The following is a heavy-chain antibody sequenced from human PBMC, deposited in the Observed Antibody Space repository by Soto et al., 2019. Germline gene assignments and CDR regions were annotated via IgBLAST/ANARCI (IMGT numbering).Heavy chain of an antibody. V-gene: IGHV4-59*12. CDR1: GGSISPYY. J-gene: IGHJ6*03. CDR3: ARKESFYYHYYMDV. Sequence: PSETLSLTCTVSGGSISPYYWSWIRQPPGKGLEWIGYVYYSGNTNYNPSLESRVTISVDTSRNQFSLKLTSATAADTAVYYCARKESFYYHYYMDVWGKGTTVTV. CDR2: VYYSGNT.